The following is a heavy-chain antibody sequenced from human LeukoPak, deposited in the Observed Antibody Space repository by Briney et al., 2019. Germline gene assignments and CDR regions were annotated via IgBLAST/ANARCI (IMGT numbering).Heavy chain of an antibody. CDR2: FDPEDGET. CDR1: GYSLTELS. CDR3: ATHPSPYYYYYYMDV. V-gene: IGHV1-24*01. Sequence: ASVKVSCKVSGYSLTELSMHWVRQAPGKGLEWMGGFDPEDGETIYAQKFQGRVTMTEDTSTDTAYMELSSLRSEDTAVYYCATHPSPYYYYYYMDVWGKGTTVTVSS. J-gene: IGHJ6*03.